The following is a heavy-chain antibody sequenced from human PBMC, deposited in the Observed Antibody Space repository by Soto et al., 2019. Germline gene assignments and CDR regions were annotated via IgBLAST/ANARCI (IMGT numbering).Heavy chain of an antibody. CDR2: IWYDGSNK. V-gene: IGHV3-33*01. D-gene: IGHD1-20*01. CDR1: GFTFSSYG. Sequence: ISCAASGFTFSSYGMPSVRQAPFKGLEWVAVIWYDGSNKYYADSVKGRFTISRDNSKNTLYLQMNSLRDEDTAEYYCPRDITSAMAVRRRGHCGMDGWGQGTTVAV. J-gene: IGHJ6*02. CDR3: PRDITSAMAVRRRGHCGMDG.